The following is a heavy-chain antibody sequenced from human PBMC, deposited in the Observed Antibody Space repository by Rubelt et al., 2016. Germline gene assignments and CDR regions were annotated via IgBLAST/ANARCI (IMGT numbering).Heavy chain of an antibody. CDR2: INHSGST. CDR1: GGSFSGYY. J-gene: IGHJ5*02. Sequence: QVQLQQWGAGLLKPSETLSLTCAVYGGSFSGYYWSWIRQPPGKGLEWIGEINHSGSTNYNPSLKGRVTISVDTSKNQFYLKLSSVTAADTAVYYCARNSEEYNDYGARGPQFDPWGQGTLVTVSS. CDR3: ARNSEEYNDYGARGPQFDP. D-gene: IGHD4-17*01. V-gene: IGHV4-34*01.